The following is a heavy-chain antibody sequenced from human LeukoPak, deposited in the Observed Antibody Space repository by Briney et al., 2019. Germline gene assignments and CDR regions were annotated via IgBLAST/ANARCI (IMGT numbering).Heavy chain of an antibody. J-gene: IGHJ4*02. V-gene: IGHV3-23*01. CDR1: GFTFSSYG. Sequence: GGSLRLSCAASGFTFSSYGMSWVRQAPGKGLEWVSAISGSGGSTYYADSVKGRFTISRDNSKNTLYLQMNSLRAEDTAVYYCAKSYYDSSGYFGFDYWGQGTLVTVSS. CDR2: ISGSGGST. CDR3: AKSYYDSSGYFGFDY. D-gene: IGHD3-22*01.